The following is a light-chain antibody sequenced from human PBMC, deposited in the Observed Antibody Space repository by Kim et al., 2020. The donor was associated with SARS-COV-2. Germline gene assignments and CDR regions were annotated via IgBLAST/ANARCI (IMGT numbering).Light chain of an antibody. J-gene: IGLJ1*01. CDR2: QDT. V-gene: IGLV3-1*01. CDR1: KLGDKY. CDR3: QAWDSSTV. Sequence: SYELTQPPSVSVSPGQTASITCSGDKLGDKYACWYQQKPGQSPVLVIYQDTNRPSGIPERFSGSNSGNTATLTISGTQAMDEADYYCQAWDSSTVFGTGTQLTVL.